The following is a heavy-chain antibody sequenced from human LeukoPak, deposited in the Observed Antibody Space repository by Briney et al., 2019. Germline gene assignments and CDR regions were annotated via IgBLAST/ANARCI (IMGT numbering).Heavy chain of an antibody. CDR2: ISGSGGST. D-gene: IGHD4-17*01. CDR1: GFTFSSYA. V-gene: IGHV3-23*01. CDR3: ASRYGDSGSPFDY. Sequence: PGGSLRLSCAASGFTFSSYAMSWVRQPPGKGLEWVSAISGSGGSTYYADSVKGRFTISRDNSKNTLYLQMNSLRAEDTAVYYCASRYGDSGSPFDYWGQGTLVTVSS. J-gene: IGHJ4*02.